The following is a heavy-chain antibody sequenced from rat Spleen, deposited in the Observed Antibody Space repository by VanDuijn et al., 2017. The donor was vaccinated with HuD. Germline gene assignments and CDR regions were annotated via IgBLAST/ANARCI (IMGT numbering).Heavy chain of an antibody. J-gene: IGHJ2*01. CDR2: ISDNGST. CDR3: AREGATIDY. Sequence: VQLQESGPGLVKPSQSLSLTCSVTGYSITRNDWGWIRKFPGNKMEWMGYISDNGSTTYNPSLKSRISITKDTSKKQFFLLLNSVTTEYTAKYNCAREGATIDYWGQGFMVTVSS. CDR1: GYSITRND. V-gene: IGHV3-1*01. D-gene: IGHD1-11*01.